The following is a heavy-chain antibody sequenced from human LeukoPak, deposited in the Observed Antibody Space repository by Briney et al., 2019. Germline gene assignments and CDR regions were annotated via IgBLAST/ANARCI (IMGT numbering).Heavy chain of an antibody. Sequence: GGSLRLSCAASGFTFSSYAMSWVRQAPGKGLELDSAISGSGGSTYYADSVKGRFTISRDNSKNTLYLQMNSLRAGDTSVYYCATDTRRGGGLRCRGPGAFDIWGQGTMVTVSS. V-gene: IGHV3-23*01. CDR2: ISGSGGST. CDR3: ATDTRRGGGLRCRGPGAFDI. CDR1: GFTFSSYA. J-gene: IGHJ3*02. D-gene: IGHD2-2*01.